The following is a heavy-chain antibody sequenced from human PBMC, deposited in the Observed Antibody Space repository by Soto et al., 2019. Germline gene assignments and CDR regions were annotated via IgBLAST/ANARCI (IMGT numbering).Heavy chain of an antibody. J-gene: IGHJ4*02. V-gene: IGHV3-23*01. Sequence: VGSLRLSCAASGFTFSNFAMTWVRLAPGKGLQWVSIISASGATSYYADSVKGRFTISRDNSKNSLYLQMNSLRAEDTALYYCAKGSHSGSYVNYFDFWGQGALVTVSS. CDR3: AKGSHSGSYVNYFDF. CDR2: ISASGATS. D-gene: IGHD1-26*01. CDR1: GFTFSNFA.